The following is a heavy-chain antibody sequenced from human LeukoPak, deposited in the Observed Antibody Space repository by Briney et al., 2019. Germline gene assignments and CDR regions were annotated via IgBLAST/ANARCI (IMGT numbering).Heavy chain of an antibody. Sequence: GGSLRLSCAASGFTFSSYWMTWVRQAPGKGLEWVAFIRDDGSNKYYADSVKGRFTISRDNSKNTLYLQMNSLRAEDTAAYYCAKDEGFSGSGSYDHNNWIDPWGQGTLVTVSS. CDR1: GFTFSSYW. J-gene: IGHJ5*02. CDR3: AKDEGFSGSGSYDHNNWIDP. D-gene: IGHD3-10*01. CDR2: IRDDGSNK. V-gene: IGHV3-30*02.